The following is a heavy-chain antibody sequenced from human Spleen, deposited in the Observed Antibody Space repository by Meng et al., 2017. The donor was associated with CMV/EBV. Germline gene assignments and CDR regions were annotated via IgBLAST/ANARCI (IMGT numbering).Heavy chain of an antibody. CDR2: INPPFGTT. CDR1: GYTFTGYY. J-gene: IGHJ4*02. Sequence: SGYTFTGYYIHWVRQAPGQGLEWMGGINPPFGTTNYAQMFQGRVTITTDESTSTVYMEVSSLRSEDTALYYCARGVPIAATGTKFDYWGQGTLVTVSS. V-gene: IGHV1-46*01. D-gene: IGHD1-1*01. CDR3: ARGVPIAATGTKFDY.